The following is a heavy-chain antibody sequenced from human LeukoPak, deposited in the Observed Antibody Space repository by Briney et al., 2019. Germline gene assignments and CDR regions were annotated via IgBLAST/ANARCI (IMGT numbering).Heavy chain of an antibody. Sequence: GESLKISCKGSGYSFTTYWIGWVRQMPGKGLGMVGIIYPGDSDTRYSPSFQGQVTFSADKSISTAYLQWSSLKASDNAMYYCARRRDERGYKDIFDIWGQGTMVTVSS. V-gene: IGHV5-51*01. D-gene: IGHD5-18*01. CDR3: ARRRDERGYKDIFDI. CDR1: GYSFTTYW. J-gene: IGHJ3*02. CDR2: IYPGDSDT.